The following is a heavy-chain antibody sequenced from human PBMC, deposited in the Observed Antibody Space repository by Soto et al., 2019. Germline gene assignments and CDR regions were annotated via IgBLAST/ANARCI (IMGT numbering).Heavy chain of an antibody. J-gene: IGHJ3*02. V-gene: IGHV1-24*01. CDR3: ARDELYLEITKNAFDI. CDR1: GYTLTELS. Sequence: ASLKVSCKVSGYTLTELSMHWVLQAPGKGLEWMGGFDPEDGETIYAQKFQGRVTMTEDESTSTAYMELSSLRSDDTAVYYCARDELYLEITKNAFDIWGQGTMVTVSS. D-gene: IGHD3-10*01. CDR2: FDPEDGET.